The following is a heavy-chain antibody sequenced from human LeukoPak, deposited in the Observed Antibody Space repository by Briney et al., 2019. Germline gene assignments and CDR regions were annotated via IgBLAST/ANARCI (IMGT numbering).Heavy chain of an antibody. CDR2: INYSADT. Sequence: PSETLSLTCTVSGGSISSSDYSWGWIRQPPGKGLEWIGIINYSADTHDNPSLKSRLTLSADTSRNQFSLRLRSITAADTAVYYCARLIRTTGNYHFDYWGQGTLVTVSS. D-gene: IGHD3-16*01. CDR1: GGSISSSDYS. CDR3: ARLIRTTGNYHFDY. V-gene: IGHV4-39*07. J-gene: IGHJ4*02.